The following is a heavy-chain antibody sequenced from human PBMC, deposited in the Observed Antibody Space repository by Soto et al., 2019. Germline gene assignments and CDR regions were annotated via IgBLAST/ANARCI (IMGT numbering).Heavy chain of an antibody. CDR2: IGDDGRST. Sequence: GGSLRLSCAASGFAFSRYWMHWVRQAPGKGPVWVSRIGDDGRSTTYADSVKGRFTISRDNAENTLYLQMNSLRAEDTAVYYCTRGIDVWSGYPRYYLDYWGQGTLVTVSS. D-gene: IGHD3-3*01. V-gene: IGHV3-74*01. CDR1: GFAFSRYW. CDR3: TRGIDVWSGYPRYYLDY. J-gene: IGHJ4*02.